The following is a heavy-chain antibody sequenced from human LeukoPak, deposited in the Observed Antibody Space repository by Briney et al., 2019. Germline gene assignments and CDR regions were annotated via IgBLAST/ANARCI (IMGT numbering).Heavy chain of an antibody. CDR2: IYDSLSA. Sequence: PSETLSLTCAVSGGSIDGRSYNWGWVRQPPGKGLEWIGSIYDSLSAYYNPSLKSRVTISIDMSKKQFSLNLNSATAADSAVYYCARFVSIRGGIPLNYFDSWGQGRLVTVSS. CDR1: GGSIDGRSYN. V-gene: IGHV4-39*01. CDR3: ARFVSIRGGIPLNYFDS. J-gene: IGHJ4*02. D-gene: IGHD2-15*01.